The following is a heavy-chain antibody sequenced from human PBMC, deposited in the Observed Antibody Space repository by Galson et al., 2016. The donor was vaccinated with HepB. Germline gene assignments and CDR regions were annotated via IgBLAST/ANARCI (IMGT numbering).Heavy chain of an antibody. Sequence: SLRLSCAASGFTFSSYGIHWVRQAPGKGLEWVAVISYDGNNKYYAVSVKGRFTISRDNSKNTLYLQMSSLRAEDTAVYYCAKKAHILTGPDAFDIWGQGTMVTVSS. D-gene: IGHD3-9*01. CDR2: ISYDGNNK. J-gene: IGHJ3*02. CDR1: GFTFSSYG. V-gene: IGHV3-30*18. CDR3: AKKAHILTGPDAFDI.